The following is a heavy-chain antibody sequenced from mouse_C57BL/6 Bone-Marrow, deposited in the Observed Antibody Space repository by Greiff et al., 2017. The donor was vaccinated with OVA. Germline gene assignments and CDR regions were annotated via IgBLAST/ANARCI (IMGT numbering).Heavy chain of an antibody. CDR2: ISSGSSTI. CDR1: GFTFSDYG. J-gene: IGHJ4*01. V-gene: IGHV5-17*01. Sequence: EVQLQESGGGLVKPGGSLKLSCAASGFTFSDYGMHWVRQAPEKGLEWVAYISSGSSTIYYADTVKGRFTISRDNAKNTLFLQMTSLRSEDTAMYYCARGGLRRFYAMDYWGQGTSVTVSS. CDR3: ARGGLRRFYAMDY. D-gene: IGHD2-4*01.